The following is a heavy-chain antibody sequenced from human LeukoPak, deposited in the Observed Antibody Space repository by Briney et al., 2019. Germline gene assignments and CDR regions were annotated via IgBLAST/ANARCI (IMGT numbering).Heavy chain of an antibody. V-gene: IGHV3-21*01. CDR3: ARSSDVHQRQNLFDY. Sequence: GGSLRLSCAASGFTFSNYNMDWVRQAPGKGLEWVSSINIHGTYIYYAGSVKGRFTISRDNAKNSLYLQMNSLRVEDTAVYYCARSSDVHQRQNLFDYWGQGTLVTVSS. J-gene: IGHJ4*02. CDR2: INIHGTYI. D-gene: IGHD2-2*01. CDR1: GFTFSNYN.